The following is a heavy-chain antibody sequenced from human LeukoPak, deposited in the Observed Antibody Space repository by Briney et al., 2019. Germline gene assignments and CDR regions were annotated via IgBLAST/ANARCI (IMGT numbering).Heavy chain of an antibody. Sequence: PSETLSLTCTVSGGSISSGSYYWSWIRQPAGKGLEWIGRIYTSGSTNYNPSLKSRVTISVDTSKNQFSLKLSSVTAADTAVYYCARSNDFWSGYLDYWGQGTLVTVSS. V-gene: IGHV4-61*02. CDR1: GGSISSGSYY. CDR2: IYTSGST. D-gene: IGHD3-3*01. J-gene: IGHJ4*02. CDR3: ARSNDFWSGYLDY.